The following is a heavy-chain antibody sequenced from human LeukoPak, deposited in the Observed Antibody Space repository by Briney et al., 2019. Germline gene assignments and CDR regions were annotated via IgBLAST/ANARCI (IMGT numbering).Heavy chain of an antibody. Sequence: ASVKVSCKASGYTFTSYDINWVRQATGQGLEWMGWMNPNSGNTGYAQKFQGRVTITADKSTSTAYMELSSLRSEDTAVYYCATGSYGYQIYYYYYMDVWGKGTTVTVSS. CDR1: GYTFTSYD. J-gene: IGHJ6*03. CDR2: MNPNSGNT. CDR3: ATGSYGYQIYYYYYMDV. V-gene: IGHV1-8*01. D-gene: IGHD5-18*01.